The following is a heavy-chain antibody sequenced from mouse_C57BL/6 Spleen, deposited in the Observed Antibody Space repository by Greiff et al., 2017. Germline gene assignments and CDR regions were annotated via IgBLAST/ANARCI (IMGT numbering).Heavy chain of an antibody. J-gene: IGHJ2*01. V-gene: IGHV5-17*01. CDR3: ASFYGSFDY. Sequence: EVKLMESGGGLVKPGGSLKLSCAASGFTFSDYGMHWVRQAPEKGLEWVAYISSGSSTIYYADTVKGRFTISRDNAKNTLFLQMTSLRSEDTAMYYCASFYGSFDYWGQGTTLTVSS. CDR1: GFTFSDYG. D-gene: IGHD1-1*01. CDR2: ISSGSSTI.